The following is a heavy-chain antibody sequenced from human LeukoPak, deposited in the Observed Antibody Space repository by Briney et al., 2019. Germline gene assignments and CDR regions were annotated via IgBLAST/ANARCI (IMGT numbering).Heavy chain of an antibody. CDR1: GFTFDDYA. CDR3: AKASPLYSSGWYGPNDY. J-gene: IGHJ4*02. CDR2: ISWDSGSI. D-gene: IGHD6-19*01. V-gene: IGHV3-9*01. Sequence: GGSLRLPCAASGFTFDDYAMHWVRQAPGKGLEWVSGISWDSGSIGYADSVKGRFTISRDNAKNSLYLQMNSLRAEDTASYYCAKASPLYSSGWYGPNDYWGQGTLVTVSS.